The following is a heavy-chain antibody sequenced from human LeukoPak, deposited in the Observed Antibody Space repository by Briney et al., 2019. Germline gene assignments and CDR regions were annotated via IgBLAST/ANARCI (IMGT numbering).Heavy chain of an antibody. CDR2: ISSNSSYI. CDR3: ASVVAARRGY. J-gene: IGHJ4*02. Sequence: GGSLRLSCAASGFTFSSYSMNWVRQAPGKGLEWVSSISSNSSYIYYADSVKGRFTISRDNAKNSLYLQMNSLRAEDTAVYYCASVVAARRGYWGQGTLVTVSS. V-gene: IGHV3-21*01. D-gene: IGHD6-6*01. CDR1: GFTFSSYS.